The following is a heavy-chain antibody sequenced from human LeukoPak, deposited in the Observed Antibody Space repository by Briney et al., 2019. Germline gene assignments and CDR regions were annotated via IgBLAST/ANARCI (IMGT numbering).Heavy chain of an antibody. CDR2: ISGSGGST. V-gene: IGHV3-23*01. J-gene: IGHJ5*02. CDR3: AKEDLYGSVKWFDP. Sequence: GGSLRLSCAASGFTFPIYAMTWVRQAPGKGLEWVSAISGSGGSTYYADSVKGRFTISRDNSKNTLYLQMSSLRAEDTAVYYCAKEDLYGSVKWFDPWGQGTLVTVSS. D-gene: IGHD3-10*01. CDR1: GFTFPIYA.